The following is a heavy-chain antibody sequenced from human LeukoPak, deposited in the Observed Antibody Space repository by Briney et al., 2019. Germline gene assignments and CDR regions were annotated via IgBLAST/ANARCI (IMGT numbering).Heavy chain of an antibody. CDR3: AKARGMVRGVIPPLGYYYYMDV. J-gene: IGHJ6*03. V-gene: IGHV3-21*01. D-gene: IGHD3-10*01. Sequence: GGSLRLSCAASGFTFSSYSMNWVRQAPGKGLEWVSSVLSGGDITSYADSVRGRFTISRDNAKNSLYLQMNSLRAEDTAVYYCAKARGMVRGVIPPLGYYYYMDVWGKGTTVTVSS. CDR1: GFTFSSYS. CDR2: VLSGGDIT.